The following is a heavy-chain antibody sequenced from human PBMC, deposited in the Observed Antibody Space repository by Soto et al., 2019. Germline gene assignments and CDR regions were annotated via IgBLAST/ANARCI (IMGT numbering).Heavy chain of an antibody. CDR2: INPNHGGT. CDR1: GYTFTDYY. Sequence: QVQLVQSGADLKKPGASVKVSCKASGYTFTDYYMHWVRQAPGQGLEWMGWINPNHGGTSYAQKFEGWVTMTRDTSISTAYMEVRRLTSDDTAVYYCARGSPTTTPFDYWGQGTLVTVSS. V-gene: IGHV1-2*04. J-gene: IGHJ4*02. D-gene: IGHD1-1*01. CDR3: ARGSPTTTPFDY.